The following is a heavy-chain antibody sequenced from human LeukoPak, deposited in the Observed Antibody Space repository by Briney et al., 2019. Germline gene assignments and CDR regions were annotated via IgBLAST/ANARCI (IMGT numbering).Heavy chain of an antibody. CDR2: ISSSGSTI. Sequence: GGSLRLSCAASGFTFSSYSMNWVRQAPGKGLEWVSYISSSGSTIYYADSVKGRFTISRDNAKNSLYLQMNSLRAEDTAVYYCARDRGERLRYFDYWGQGTLVTVSS. J-gene: IGHJ4*02. V-gene: IGHV3-48*04. CDR1: GFTFSSYS. CDR3: ARDRGERLRYFDY. D-gene: IGHD1-1*01.